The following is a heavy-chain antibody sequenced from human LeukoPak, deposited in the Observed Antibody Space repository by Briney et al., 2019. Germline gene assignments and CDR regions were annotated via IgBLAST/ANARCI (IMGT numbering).Heavy chain of an antibody. CDR2: IYYSGST. D-gene: IGHD4-11*01. V-gene: IGHV4-31*03. J-gene: IGHJ4*02. CDR1: GGSISSGGYY. Sequence: SQTLSLTCTVSGGSISSGGYYWSWIRQHPEKGLEWIGYIYYSGSTYYNPSLKSRVTISVDTSKNQFSLKLSSVTAADTAVYYCARVTTVTPFDYWGQGTLVTVSS. CDR3: ARVTTVTPFDY.